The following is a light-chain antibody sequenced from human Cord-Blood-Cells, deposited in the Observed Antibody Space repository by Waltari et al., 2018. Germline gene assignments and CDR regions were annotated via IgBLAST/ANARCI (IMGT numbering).Light chain of an antibody. CDR1: QSISSY. Sequence: DIQMTQSPSSLSASVGDRVTITCRASQSISSYLNLYQQKPGKAPKLLIYAASSWQSAVASRFSGSGSGTDFALTISSLQPEDFATYDCQQSYSTPYTFGQGTKLEIK. J-gene: IGKJ2*01. V-gene: IGKV1-39*01. CDR2: AAS. CDR3: QQSYSTPYT.